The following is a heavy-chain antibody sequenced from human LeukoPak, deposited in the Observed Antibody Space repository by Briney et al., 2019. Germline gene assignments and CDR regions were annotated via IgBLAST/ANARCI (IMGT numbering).Heavy chain of an antibody. Sequence: GGSLRLSCAASGFTFDDYAMHWVRQAPGKGLEWVSLISWDGGSTYYADSVKGRFTISRDNSKNSLYLQMNSLRAEDTASYYCAKDRELGYCSSTSCYTGFDYWGQGTLVTVSS. CDR1: GFTFDDYA. CDR2: ISWDGGST. CDR3: AKDRELGYCSSTSCYTGFDY. J-gene: IGHJ4*02. V-gene: IGHV3-43D*04. D-gene: IGHD2-2*02.